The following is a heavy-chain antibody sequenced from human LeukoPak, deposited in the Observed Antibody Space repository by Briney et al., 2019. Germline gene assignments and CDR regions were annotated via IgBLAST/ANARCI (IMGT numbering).Heavy chain of an antibody. CDR3: ARVRAHYYESSGYLAISGGFDT. CDR2: INHSGST. V-gene: IGHV4-34*01. J-gene: IGHJ3*02. CDR1: GGSFSDYY. D-gene: IGHD3-22*01. Sequence: SETLSLTCAVYGGSFSDYYWSWIRQPPKKGLEWIGEINHSGSTNFNPSLKSRVTISVDTSKNQFSLKLSSVTAADTAVYYCARVRAHYYESSGYLAISGGFDTWGQATMVTVSS.